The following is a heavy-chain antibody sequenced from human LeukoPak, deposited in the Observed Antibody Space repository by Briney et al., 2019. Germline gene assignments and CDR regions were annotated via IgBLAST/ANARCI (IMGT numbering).Heavy chain of an antibody. CDR1: GFTFSSYA. V-gene: IGHV3-23*01. Sequence: GGSLRLSCAASGFTFSSYAMSWVRQAPGKGLEWVSAISGSGGSTYYADSVKGRFTISRDNSKNTLYLQMNSLRAEDTAVYYCARSSDQYSSSSWFDPWGQGTLVTVSS. CDR2: ISGSGGST. J-gene: IGHJ5*02. D-gene: IGHD6-6*01. CDR3: ARSSDQYSSSSWFDP.